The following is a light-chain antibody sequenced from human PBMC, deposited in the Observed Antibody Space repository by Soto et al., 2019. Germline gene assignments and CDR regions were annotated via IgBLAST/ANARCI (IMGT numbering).Light chain of an antibody. CDR1: QSVSGY. CDR2: DAS. Sequence: EIVLTQSPATLSLSPGERATLSCRASQSVSGYLAWYQQKPGQAPRLLMYDASNRATGIPARFSGSGSGTDFPLTISSLEPEDFAVYYCQQRSNWRSTFGGGTKVEIK. J-gene: IGKJ4*02. CDR3: QQRSNWRST. V-gene: IGKV3-11*01.